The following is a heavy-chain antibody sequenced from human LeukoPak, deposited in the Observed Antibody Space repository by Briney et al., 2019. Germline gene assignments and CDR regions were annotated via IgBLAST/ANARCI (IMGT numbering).Heavy chain of an antibody. D-gene: IGHD3-10*02. CDR3: AELGITMIGGV. J-gene: IGHJ6*04. Sequence: PGGSLRLSCAASGFTFSSYWMSWVREAPGKGLEWVANIKQDGSEKYYVDSVKGRFTISRDNAKNSLYLQMNSLRAEDTAVYYCAELGITMIGGVWGKGTTVTISS. CDR1: GFTFSSYW. V-gene: IGHV3-7*01. CDR2: IKQDGSEK.